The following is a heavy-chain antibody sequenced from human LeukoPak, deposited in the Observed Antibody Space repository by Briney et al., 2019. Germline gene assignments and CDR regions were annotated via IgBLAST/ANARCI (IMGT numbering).Heavy chain of an antibody. CDR2: IRSKSNNYAT. J-gene: IGHJ4*02. CDR3: TRLYCGGGYCYYFDY. Sequence: GGSLRLSCAASGFTFSNAWMSWVRQAPGKGLEWVGRIRSKSNNYATAYAASVNGRFNISRDDSKNMVYLQMNSLKTEDTAVYYCTRLYCGGGYCYYFDYWGQGTLVTVSS. V-gene: IGHV3-73*01. D-gene: IGHD2-21*01. CDR1: GFTFSNAW.